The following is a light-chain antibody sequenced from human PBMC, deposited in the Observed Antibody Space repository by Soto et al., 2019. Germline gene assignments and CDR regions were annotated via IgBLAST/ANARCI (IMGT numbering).Light chain of an antibody. CDR3: NSYAGSNNLM. J-gene: IGLJ3*02. CDR2: EVT. Sequence: QSVLTQPPSASGSAGQSVTISCTGISSDGGDSNYVSWYQQHPGKAPKLIIYEVTKRPSGVPDRFSGSKSGNTASLTVSGLQADDEADYYCNSYAGSNNLMFGGGTKLTVL. CDR1: SSDGGDSNY. V-gene: IGLV2-8*01.